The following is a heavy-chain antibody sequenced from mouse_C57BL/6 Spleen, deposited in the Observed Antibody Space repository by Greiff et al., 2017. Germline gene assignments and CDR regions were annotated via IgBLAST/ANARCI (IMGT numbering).Heavy chain of an antibody. Sequence: EVKLMESGGDLVKPGGSLKLSCAASGFTFSSYGMSWVRQTPDKRLEWVATISSGGSYTYYPDSVKGRFTISRDNAKNTLYLQMSSLKSEDTAMYYCARGEGYFDVWGTGTTVTVSS. CDR2: ISSGGSYT. CDR1: GFTFSSYG. CDR3: ARGEGYFDV. J-gene: IGHJ1*03. V-gene: IGHV5-6*01.